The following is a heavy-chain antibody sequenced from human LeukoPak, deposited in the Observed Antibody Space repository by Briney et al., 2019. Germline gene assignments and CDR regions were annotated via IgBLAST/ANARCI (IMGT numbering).Heavy chain of an antibody. CDR1: GFTFSSYE. Sequence: GGSLRLSCAASGFTFSSYEMNWVRQAPGKGLEWVSYISSSGSTIYYADSVKGRFTISRDNAKNSLYLQMNSLRAEDTAVYYCARDRSGFSGYDFFDYWGQGTLVTVSS. J-gene: IGHJ4*02. CDR3: ARDRSGFSGYDFFDY. D-gene: IGHD5-12*01. CDR2: ISSSGSTI. V-gene: IGHV3-48*03.